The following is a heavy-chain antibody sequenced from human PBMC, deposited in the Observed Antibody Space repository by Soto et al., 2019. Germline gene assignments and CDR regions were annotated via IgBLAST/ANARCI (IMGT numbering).Heavy chain of an antibody. CDR1: GYTFTSYG. Sequence: ASVKVSCKASGYTFTSYGISWVRQAPGQGLEWMGWISAYNGNTNYAQKLQGRVTMTTDTSTSTAYMELRSLRSDDTAVYYCARARGVRVVEGPASRRDVSNPFQALPWG. CDR3: ARARGVRVVEGPASRRDVSNPFQALP. CDR2: ISAYNGNT. J-gene: IGHJ5*02. D-gene: IGHD3-10*01. V-gene: IGHV1-18*04.